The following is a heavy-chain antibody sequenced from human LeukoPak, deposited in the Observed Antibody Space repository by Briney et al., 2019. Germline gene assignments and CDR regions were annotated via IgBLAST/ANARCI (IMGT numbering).Heavy chain of an antibody. CDR1: GGSISSYY. CDR2: IYYSGST. Sequence: SEALSLTCTVSGGSISSYYWSWIQQPPGKGLEWIGYIYYSGSTNYNPSLKSRVTISVDTSKNQFSLKLSSVTAADTAVYYCARSDASGWYHDDFDYWGQGTLVTVSS. V-gene: IGHV4-59*08. D-gene: IGHD6-19*01. J-gene: IGHJ4*02. CDR3: ARSDASGWYHDDFDY.